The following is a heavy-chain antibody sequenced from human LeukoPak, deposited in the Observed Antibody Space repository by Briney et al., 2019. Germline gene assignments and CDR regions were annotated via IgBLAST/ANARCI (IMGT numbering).Heavy chain of an antibody. Sequence: GGSLRLSCAASGFTFSSYSMNWVRQAPGKGLEWVSSISSSSSYIYYADSVKGRFTISRDNAKNSLYLQMNSLRAEDTAVYYCARESRSGYYDHYFDYWGQGTLVTVSS. V-gene: IGHV3-21*01. D-gene: IGHD3-22*01. CDR1: GFTFSSYS. CDR2: ISSSSSYI. J-gene: IGHJ4*02. CDR3: ARESRSGYYDHYFDY.